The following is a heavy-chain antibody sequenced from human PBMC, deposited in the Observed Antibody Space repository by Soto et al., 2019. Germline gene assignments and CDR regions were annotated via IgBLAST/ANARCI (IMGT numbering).Heavy chain of an antibody. CDR2: INSDGSST. V-gene: IGHV3-74*01. Sequence: EVQLVESGGGLVQPGGSLRLSCAASGFTFSSYWMHWVRQAPGKGLVWVSRINSDGSSTSYADSVKGRFTNYRDNAKNQLYLQMNSGRAEDTAVYYCASGASTVTTGWGQGTLVTVSS. J-gene: IGHJ4*02. CDR3: ASGASTVTTG. CDR1: GFTFSSYW. D-gene: IGHD4-17*01.